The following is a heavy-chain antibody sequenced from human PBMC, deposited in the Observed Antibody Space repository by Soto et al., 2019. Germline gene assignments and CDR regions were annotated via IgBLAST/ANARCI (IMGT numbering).Heavy chain of an antibody. CDR3: ATQPYSSSSHHFDY. J-gene: IGHJ4*02. D-gene: IGHD6-6*01. CDR1: GFTFSSYA. CDR2: ISYDGSNK. V-gene: IGHV3-30-3*01. Sequence: GGSLRLSCAASGFTFSSYAMHWVRQAPGKGLEWVAVISYDGSNKYYADSVKGRFTISRDNSKNTLYLQMNSLRAEDTAVYYCATQPYSSSSHHFDYWGQGTLVTVSS.